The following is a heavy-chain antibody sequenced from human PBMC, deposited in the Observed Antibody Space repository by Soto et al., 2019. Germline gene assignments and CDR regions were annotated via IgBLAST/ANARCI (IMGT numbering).Heavy chain of an antibody. J-gene: IGHJ5*02. CDR3: ATGDGYYDFWSGYFDP. Sequence: ESLSLTGRVSGASIRSNYWTWIRQPPGKGLEWIGYTYFTGTTNYNPSLKSRVSMSIDTSKNQFSLRLTSMTAADTAIYYCATGDGYYDFWSGYFDPWGQGTPVTVSS. D-gene: IGHD3-3*01. CDR1: GASIRSNY. V-gene: IGHV4-59*01. CDR2: TYFTGTT.